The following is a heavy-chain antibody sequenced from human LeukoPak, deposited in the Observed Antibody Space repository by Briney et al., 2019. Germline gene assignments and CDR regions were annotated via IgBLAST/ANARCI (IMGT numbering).Heavy chain of an antibody. D-gene: IGHD3-3*01. CDR2: IYYSGST. CDR3: ARHFGGALGPDRWWHQTAPYYYYGMDV. CDR1: GGSISSGSYY. J-gene: IGHJ6*02. V-gene: IGHV4-61*01. Sequence: SETLSLTCTVSGGSISSGSYYWSWIRQPPGKGLEWIGYIYYSGSTNYNPSLKSRVTISVDTSKNQFSLKLSSVTAADTAVYYCARHFGGALGPDRWWHQTAPYYYYGMDVWGQGTTVTVSS.